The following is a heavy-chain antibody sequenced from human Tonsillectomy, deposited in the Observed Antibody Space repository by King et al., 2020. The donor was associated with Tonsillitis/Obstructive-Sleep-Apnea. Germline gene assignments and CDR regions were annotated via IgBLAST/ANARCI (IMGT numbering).Heavy chain of an antibody. CDR2: INPSSGST. Sequence: QLVQSGAEAKKPGASVKVSCEASGYTFTNYFIHWVRQAPGQGLEWMGTINPSSGSTTYAQKFQGRVALTRDTSTSTVYMVLSSLGSEDTAVYYCAHEGRGIYYFDQWGQGPLVTVSS. V-gene: IGHV1-46*01. CDR3: AHEGRGIYYFDQ. D-gene: IGHD6-13*01. CDR1: GYTFTNYF. J-gene: IGHJ4*02.